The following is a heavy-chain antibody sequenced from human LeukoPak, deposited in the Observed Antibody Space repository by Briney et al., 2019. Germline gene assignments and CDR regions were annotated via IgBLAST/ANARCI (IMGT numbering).Heavy chain of an antibody. CDR1: GFNFDDYA. CDR3: TKVSGPATNYYFDS. Sequence: GGPLRLSCAASGFNFDDYAMNWVRQVPGRGLEWVSLISWDGTTTLYADSVNGRFAISRDNSKNSLYLQMNSLRAEDTALYYCTKVSGPATNYYFDSWGQGTLVTVSS. D-gene: IGHD5-24*01. J-gene: IGHJ4*02. V-gene: IGHV3-43D*03. CDR2: ISWDGTTT.